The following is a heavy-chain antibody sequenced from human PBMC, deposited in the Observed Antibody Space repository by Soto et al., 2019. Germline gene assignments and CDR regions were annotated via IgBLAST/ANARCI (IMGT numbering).Heavy chain of an antibody. J-gene: IGHJ4*02. V-gene: IGHV1-3*01. Sequence: GASVKVSCKASGYTFTSYAIHWVRQVPGQRLEWMGWIHGGDGNTKYLQNFQGRVTFTRDTSASTAYMEVSSLRFEDTAVYYCVAVDIGDYWGQGTLVTVSS. CDR2: IHGGDGNT. D-gene: IGHD5-12*01. CDR3: VAVDIGDY. CDR1: GYTFTSYA.